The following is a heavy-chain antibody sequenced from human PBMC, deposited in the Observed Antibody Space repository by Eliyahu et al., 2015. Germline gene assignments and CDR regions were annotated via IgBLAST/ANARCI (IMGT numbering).Heavy chain of an antibody. D-gene: IGHD2/OR15-2a*01. J-gene: IGHJ4*02. Sequence: EVQLLESGGGLVQPGGSLRLSXXAXGXTFSSYAMSWVRQAPGKGLXWVSAISGSGGSTYYADSVKGRFTISRDNSKNTLYLQMNSLRAEDTAVYYCAKDPQYYLPDYWGQGTLVTVSS. CDR2: ISGSGGST. CDR1: GXTFSSYA. CDR3: AKDPQYYLPDY. V-gene: IGHV3-23*01.